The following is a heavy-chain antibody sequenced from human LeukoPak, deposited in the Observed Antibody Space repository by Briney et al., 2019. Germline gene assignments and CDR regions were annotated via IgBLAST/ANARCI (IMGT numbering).Heavy chain of an antibody. CDR3: ARAEGIAAEFDY. V-gene: IGHV3-21*01. J-gene: IGHJ4*02. Sequence: PGGSLRLSCAASGFTFSSYEMNWVRQAPGKGLEWVSSISSSSSYIYYADSVKGRFTISRDNAKNSLYLQMNSLRAEDTAVYYCARAEGIAAEFDYWGQGTLVTVSS. CDR1: GFTFSSYE. D-gene: IGHD6-13*01. CDR2: ISSSSSYI.